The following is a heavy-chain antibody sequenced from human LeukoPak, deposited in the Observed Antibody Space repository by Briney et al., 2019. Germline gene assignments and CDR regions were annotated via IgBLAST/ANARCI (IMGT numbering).Heavy chain of an antibody. J-gene: IGHJ4*02. V-gene: IGHV4-34*01. Sequence: SETLSLTCAVYGGSFSGYYWSWIRQPPGKGLEWIGEINHSGSTNYNPSLKSRVTISVDTSKNQFSLKLSSVTAADTAVYYCARQGWELPFDYWGQGTLVTVSS. D-gene: IGHD1-26*01. CDR3: ARQGWELPFDY. CDR1: GGSFSGYY. CDR2: INHSGST.